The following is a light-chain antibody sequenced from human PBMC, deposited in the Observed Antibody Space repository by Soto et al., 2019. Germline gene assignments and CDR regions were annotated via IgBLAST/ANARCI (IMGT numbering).Light chain of an antibody. V-gene: IGKV3-15*01. CDR3: QHYSNWPPT. CDR1: ESVHRN. J-gene: IGKJ3*01. CDR2: YAS. Sequence: EMVMTQSPATLSVSPGERVTLSCGASESVHRNLAWYQQKPGQGPSLLIYYASTRATGVPDRFTGSGSGTEFSLTISSLQSEDSGVYHCQHYSNWPPTFGPGTKVEIK.